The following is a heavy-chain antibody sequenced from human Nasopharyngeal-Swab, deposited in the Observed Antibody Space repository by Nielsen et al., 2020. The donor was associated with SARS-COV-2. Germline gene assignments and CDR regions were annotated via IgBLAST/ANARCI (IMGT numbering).Heavy chain of an antibody. CDR2: ISSSGSTI. D-gene: IGHD6-13*01. V-gene: IGHV3-11*01. CDR3: AGGKAAAGYYFDY. J-gene: IGHJ4*02. Sequence: GESLKISCAASGFTFSDYYMSWIRQAPGKGLEWVSYISSSGSTIYYADSVKGRFTISRDNAKNSLYLQMNSLRAEDTAVYYCAGGKAAAGYYFDYWGQGTLVTVSS. CDR1: GFTFSDYY.